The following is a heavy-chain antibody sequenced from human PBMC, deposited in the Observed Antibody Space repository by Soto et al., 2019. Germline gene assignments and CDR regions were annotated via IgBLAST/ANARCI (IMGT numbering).Heavy chain of an antibody. CDR1: GGTFSTYT. V-gene: IGHV1-69*08. Sequence: SVKVSCKVSGGTFSTYTISWVRQAPGQGLEWMGRIIPILNTVNYAQKLQGRVTITADKSTSTAYMELSSLRSDDTAVYYCARASMGTLEYWGQGILVTVSS. CDR3: ARASMGTLEY. J-gene: IGHJ4*02. CDR2: IIPILNTV. D-gene: IGHD7-27*01.